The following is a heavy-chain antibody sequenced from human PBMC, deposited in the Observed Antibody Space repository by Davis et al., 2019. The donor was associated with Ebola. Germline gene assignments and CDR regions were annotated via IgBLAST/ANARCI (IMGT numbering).Heavy chain of an antibody. CDR2: IYYSGST. Sequence: PGGSLRLSCTVSGGSVSSYYWGWIRQPPGKGLEWIGSIYYSGSTYYNPSLKSRVTISVDTSKNQFSLKLSSVTAADTAVYYCARLARSVAGNDYWGQGTLVTVSS. V-gene: IGHV4-39*01. D-gene: IGHD6-19*01. CDR1: GGSVSSYY. CDR3: ARLARSVAGNDY. J-gene: IGHJ4*02.